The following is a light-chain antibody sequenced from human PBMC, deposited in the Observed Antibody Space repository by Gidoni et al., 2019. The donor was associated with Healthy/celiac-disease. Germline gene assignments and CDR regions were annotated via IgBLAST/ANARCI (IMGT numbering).Light chain of an antibody. CDR1: QSVSSN. V-gene: IGKV3-15*01. CDR2: GAS. Sequence: EIVMTQSPATLSVSPGERATLSCRASQSVSSNLARYQQKPGQAPRLLIYGASTRATGIPARFSGSGSGTEFTLTISSLQSEDFAVYYCQQYNNWLRAFGGXTKVEIK. CDR3: QQYNNWLRA. J-gene: IGKJ4*01.